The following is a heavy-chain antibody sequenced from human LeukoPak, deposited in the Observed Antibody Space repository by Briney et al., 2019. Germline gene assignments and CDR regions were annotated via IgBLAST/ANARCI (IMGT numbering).Heavy chain of an antibody. V-gene: IGHV1-69*04. Sequence: SVKVSCKASGYTFTGYYMHWVRQAPGQGPEWMGRIIPILGIANYAQKFQGRVTITADKYTSTAYMELSSLRSEDTAVYYCARGSGSYVSTPYYYYGMDVWGQGTTVTVSS. D-gene: IGHD3-10*01. CDR2: IIPILGIA. J-gene: IGHJ6*02. CDR1: GYTFTGYY. CDR3: ARGSGSYVSTPYYYYGMDV.